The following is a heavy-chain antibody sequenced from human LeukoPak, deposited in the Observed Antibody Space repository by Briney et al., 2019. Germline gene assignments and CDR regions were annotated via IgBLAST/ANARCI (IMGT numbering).Heavy chain of an antibody. CDR1: GFTFSSYS. CDR3: AKEMDLSRYCSSTSCHPFDF. V-gene: IGHV3-48*01. D-gene: IGHD2-2*01. CDR2: ISSSSSTI. Sequence: GGSLRLSCAASGFTFSSYSMNWVRQAPGKGLEWVSYISSSSSTIYYADSVKGRFTISRDNAKNSLYLQMNSLRAEDTALYYCAKEMDLSRYCSSTSCHPFDFWGQGTLVTVSS. J-gene: IGHJ4*02.